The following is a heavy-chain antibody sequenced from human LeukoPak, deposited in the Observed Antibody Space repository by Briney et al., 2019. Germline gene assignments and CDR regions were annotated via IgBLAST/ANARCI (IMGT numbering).Heavy chain of an antibody. CDR1: GFTFSSYW. CDR3: ARAEEQRWGYVDY. CDR2: IKQDGSDK. Sequence: GGSLRLSCAASGFTFSSYWMTWVRQAPGKGLEWVANIKQDGSDKYYVDSVKCRFTISRDNAKNSLYLQMNSLRDEDTAVYYCARAEEQRWGYVDYWGQGTLVTVSS. V-gene: IGHV3-7*04. J-gene: IGHJ4*02. D-gene: IGHD5-24*01.